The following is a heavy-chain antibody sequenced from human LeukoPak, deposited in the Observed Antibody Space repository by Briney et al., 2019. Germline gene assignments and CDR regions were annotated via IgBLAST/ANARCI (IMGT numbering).Heavy chain of an antibody. CDR1: GGSFSGYY. D-gene: IGHD2-15*01. V-gene: IGHV4-34*01. CDR3: AREYCSGGSCYVIFDY. CDR2: INHSGST. J-gene: IGHJ4*02. Sequence: SETLSLTCAVYGGSFSGYYWSWIRQPPGKGLEWIGEINHSGSTNYNPSLKSRVSISVDTSKDQFSLKLNSVTAADTAVYYCAREYCSGGSCYVIFDYWGQGTLVTVSS.